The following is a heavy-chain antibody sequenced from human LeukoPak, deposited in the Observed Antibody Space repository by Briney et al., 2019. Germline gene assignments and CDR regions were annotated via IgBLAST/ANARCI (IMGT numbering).Heavy chain of an antibody. CDR1: GFTFSSYS. CDR2: ISSSSSYI. Sequence: GGSLRLSCGASGFTFSSYSMNWVRQAPGKGLEWVSSISSSSSYIYYADSVKGRFTISRDNAKNSLYLQMNSLRAEDTAVYYCARGDQYYYDSSGYYYDGGDAFDIWGQGTMVTVSS. D-gene: IGHD3-22*01. J-gene: IGHJ3*02. V-gene: IGHV3-21*01. CDR3: ARGDQYYYDSSGYYYDGGDAFDI.